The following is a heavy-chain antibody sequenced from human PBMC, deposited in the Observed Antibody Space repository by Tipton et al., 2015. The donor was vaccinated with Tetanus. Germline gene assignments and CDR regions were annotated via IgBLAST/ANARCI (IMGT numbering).Heavy chain of an antibody. D-gene: IGHD3-22*01. V-gene: IGHV3-21*01. CDR1: GFTFSSYS. CDR2: ISSRSSSI. CDR3: ARVALLRYDSSGFDS. Sequence: SLRLSCAASGFTFSSYSMYWVRQAPGKGLEWVSCISSRSSSIYYADSVKGRFTISRDNARNSLYLQMNSLRAEDPAVYYCARVALLRYDSSGFDSWGPGTLVTVSS. J-gene: IGHJ4*02.